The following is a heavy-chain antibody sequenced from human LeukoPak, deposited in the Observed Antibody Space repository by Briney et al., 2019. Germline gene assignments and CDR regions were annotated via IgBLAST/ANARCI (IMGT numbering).Heavy chain of an antibody. CDR1: GFTFSSYS. CDR2: ISSSSSTI. CDR3: ARAYNYDSSGYPPWLY. V-gene: IGHV3-48*01. D-gene: IGHD3-22*01. Sequence: GGSLRLSCAASGFTFSSYSMNWVRQTPGKGLEWVSYISSSSSTIYYADSVKGRFTISRDNAKNSLYLQMNSLRAEDTAVYYCARAYNYDSSGYPPWLYWGQGTLVTVSS. J-gene: IGHJ4*02.